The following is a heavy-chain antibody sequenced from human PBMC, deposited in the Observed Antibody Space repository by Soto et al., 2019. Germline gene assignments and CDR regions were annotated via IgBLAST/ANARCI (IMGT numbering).Heavy chain of an antibody. V-gene: IGHV4-39*01. CDR3: ASRYRSGWSRPVSYYYYGMDV. Sequence: PSETLSLTCTVSGGSISSSSYYWGWIRQPPGKGLEWIGSIYYSGSTYYNPSLKSRVTISVDTSKNQFSLKLSSVTAADTAVYYCASRYRSGWSRPVSYYYYGMDVWGQGTTVTVSS. CDR1: GGSISSSSYY. D-gene: IGHD6-19*01. CDR2: IYYSGST. J-gene: IGHJ6*02.